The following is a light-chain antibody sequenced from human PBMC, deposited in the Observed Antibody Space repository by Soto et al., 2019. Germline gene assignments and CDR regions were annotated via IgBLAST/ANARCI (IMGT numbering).Light chain of an antibody. CDR1: SSDVGAYNY. CDR2: EVS. V-gene: IGLV2-14*01. Sequence: QSALTQPGSVSGSPGQSITISCTGTSSDVGAYNYVSWFQQHPGKAPTLIISEVSNRPSGVSNRFSGSKSGNAASLTISGLQAEDEADYFCFSFTTDWTHVFGTGTKVTVL. CDR3: FSFTTDWTHV. J-gene: IGLJ1*01.